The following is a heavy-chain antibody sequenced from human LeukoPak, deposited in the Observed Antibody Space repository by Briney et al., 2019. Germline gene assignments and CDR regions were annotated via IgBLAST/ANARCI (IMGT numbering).Heavy chain of an antibody. CDR3: ARGLYSSSWWDDAFDI. D-gene: IGHD6-13*01. V-gene: IGHV4-31*03. CDR1: GGPIGSGGYY. CDR2: IYYSGST. Sequence: PSETLSLTCTVSGGPIGSGGYYWSWIRQHPGKGLEWIGYIYYSGSTYYNPSLKSRVTISVDTSKNQFSLKLSSVTAADTAVYYCARGLYSSSWWDDAFDIWGQGTMVTVSS. J-gene: IGHJ3*02.